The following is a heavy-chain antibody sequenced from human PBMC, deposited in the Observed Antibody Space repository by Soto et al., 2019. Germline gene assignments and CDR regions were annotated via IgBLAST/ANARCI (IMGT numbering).Heavy chain of an antibody. CDR3: VRLIGNSWLDS. J-gene: IGHJ5*01. CDR1: GGSMSSYY. V-gene: IGHV4-59*08. CDR2: IYYSGST. Sequence: SETLSLTCTVSGGSMSSYYWSWIRQPPGKGLEWIGYIYYSGSTNYNPSLKSRVTISVDTSNNQVSLHLNSVTPDDTAVYYCVRLIGNSWLDSWGQGTLVTVSS.